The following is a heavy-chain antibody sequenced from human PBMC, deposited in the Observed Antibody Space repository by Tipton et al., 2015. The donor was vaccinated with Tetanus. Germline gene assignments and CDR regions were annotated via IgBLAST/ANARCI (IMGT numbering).Heavy chain of an antibody. V-gene: IGHV4-39*01. CDR3: AAQADNWFDP. Sequence: LRLSCAVSGVSIRSSTYFWGWIRQPPGRGLEWIGNIYYSGTTYYNSSLKSRVTISIDMSNNQFSLKLSSVTAADTAVYYCAAQADNWFDPWGQGTLVTVSS. CDR1: GVSIRSSTYF. CDR2: IYYSGTT. D-gene: IGHD6-25*01. J-gene: IGHJ5*02.